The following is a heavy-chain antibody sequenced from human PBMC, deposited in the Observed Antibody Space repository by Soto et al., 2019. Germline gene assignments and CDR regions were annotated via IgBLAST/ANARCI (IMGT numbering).Heavy chain of an antibody. CDR2: IWYDGSNK. J-gene: IGHJ3*02. D-gene: IGHD3-3*02. CDR3: ARDRHFAASRDYAFDI. CDR1: GFTFSSYG. Sequence: QVQLVESGGGVVQPGRSLRLSCAASGFTFSSYGMHWVRQAPGKGLEWVAVIWYDGSNKYYADSVKGRFTISRDNSKNTLYLQMNSLIAEYTAVYYCARDRHFAASRDYAFDIWGQWTMVTVSS. V-gene: IGHV3-33*01.